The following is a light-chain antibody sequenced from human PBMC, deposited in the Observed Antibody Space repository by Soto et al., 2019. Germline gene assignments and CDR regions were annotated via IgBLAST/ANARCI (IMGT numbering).Light chain of an antibody. CDR2: GAS. J-gene: IGKJ1*01. V-gene: IGKV3-15*01. Sequence: EILLTQSPCTLSLSPGERATLSCRASQSVSTNLAWYQPKAGQAPRLLIYGASTRATGIPARLSGSGSGTEFTLTISGLHSEDFAVYYCQQYSIWRTFGQGTKVDIK. CDR3: QQYSIWRT. CDR1: QSVSTN.